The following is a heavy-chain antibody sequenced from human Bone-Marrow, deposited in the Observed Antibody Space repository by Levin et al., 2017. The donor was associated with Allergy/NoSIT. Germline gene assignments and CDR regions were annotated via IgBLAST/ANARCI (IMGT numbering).Heavy chain of an antibody. CDR3: TADDAAFPAQTDY. J-gene: IGHJ4*02. V-gene: IGHV3-15*01. Sequence: SGGSLRLSCAASGFSFNDAWMSWVRQAPGKGLEWVGRIKSKADGGTTNYAAPVNGRFTISRDDSIHTLYLQMNSLETEDTAIYYCTADDAAFPAQTDYWGQGTLVTVSS. D-gene: IGHD3-3*02. CDR1: GFSFNDAW. CDR2: IKSKADGGTT.